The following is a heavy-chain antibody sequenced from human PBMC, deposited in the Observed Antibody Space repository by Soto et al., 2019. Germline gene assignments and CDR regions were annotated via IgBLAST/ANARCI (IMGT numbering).Heavy chain of an antibody. Sequence: QVPLVESGGGVVQPGRSLRLSCAASGFTFSNYGMHWVRQAPGKGLEWVADISYAGSDKYYADSVKGRFTISRDNSRNTLYLQLNSLRPEDTCVYYCASLASASTRPFDYWGQGTLVTVSA. V-gene: IGHV3-30*03. D-gene: IGHD6-13*01. J-gene: IGHJ4*02. CDR1: GFTFSNYG. CDR2: ISYAGSDK. CDR3: ASLASASTRPFDY.